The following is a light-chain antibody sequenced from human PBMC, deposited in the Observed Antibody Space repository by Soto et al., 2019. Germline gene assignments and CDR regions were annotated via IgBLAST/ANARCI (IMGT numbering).Light chain of an antibody. CDR2: AAS. V-gene: IGKV1-39*01. CDR3: QQSYSAPPT. J-gene: IGKJ4*01. Sequence: DIQMTQSPSSLSASVGDRVTLTCRASQSIRSYLNWYQQKPGKAPQLLIYAASSLQSGVPSRFSGSASGTDFTLTISSLQPEDFATYYSQQSYSAPPTFGGGTKVEI. CDR1: QSIRSY.